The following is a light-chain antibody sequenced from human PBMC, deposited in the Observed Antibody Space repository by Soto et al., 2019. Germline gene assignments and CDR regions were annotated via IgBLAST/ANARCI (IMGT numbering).Light chain of an antibody. CDR1: SSDVGGYIY. J-gene: IGLJ1*01. CDR2: DVT. CDR3: SSYTTSSSYV. Sequence: QSALTQPASVSGSPGQSITISCTGTSSDVGGYIYVSWYQQHPGKAPKLMIYDVTSRPSGVSYRFSGSNSGTTASLTISGHQAEDEADYYCSSYTTSSSYVFGTGTKLTVL. V-gene: IGLV2-14*01.